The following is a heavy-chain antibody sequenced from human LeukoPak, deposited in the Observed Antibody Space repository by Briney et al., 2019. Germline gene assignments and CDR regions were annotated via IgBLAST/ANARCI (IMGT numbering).Heavy chain of an antibody. CDR3: ARGVVFNSSGYYYAGTGFDY. Sequence: PSETLSLTCIVSGGSISSSIYYWAWVRQPPGKGLEWIGEIYHSGSTNYNPSLKSRVTISVDKSKNQFSLKLSSVTAADTAVYYCARGVVFNSSGYYYAGTGFDYWGQGTLVTVSS. V-gene: IGHV4-39*07. J-gene: IGHJ4*02. CDR1: GGSISSSIYY. D-gene: IGHD3-22*01. CDR2: IYHSGST.